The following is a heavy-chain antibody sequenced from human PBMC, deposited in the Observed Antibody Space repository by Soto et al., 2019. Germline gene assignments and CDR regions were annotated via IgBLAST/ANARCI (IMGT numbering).Heavy chain of an antibody. Sequence: EVQVVESGGGLVQPGGSLRLSCAASGFSVTSNYMNWVRQAPGKGLEWVSIIDIGGNTYYADSVKDRFTISRDNSRNTLYLHMDSRRAEDTAVYYCARGRGSTGYLGREHYFDHWGQGNLVTVSP. CDR3: ARGRGSTGYLGREHYFDH. CDR1: GFSVTSNY. CDR2: IDIGGNT. V-gene: IGHV3-66*01. J-gene: IGHJ4*02. D-gene: IGHD2-2*01.